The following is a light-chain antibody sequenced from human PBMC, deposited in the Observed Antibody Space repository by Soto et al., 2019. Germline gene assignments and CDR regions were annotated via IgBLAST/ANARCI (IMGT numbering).Light chain of an antibody. CDR1: QSVSNN. Sequence: EIVMTQSPATLSLSPGERATLSCWASQSVSNNLAWYQQKPGQAPRLLIYDVSTRATGIPTRFSGSGSGTEFTLTISSLQSEDFAAYYCQQYNNWPLTFGGGTKVDIK. V-gene: IGKV3D-15*01. CDR3: QQYNNWPLT. CDR2: DVS. J-gene: IGKJ4*01.